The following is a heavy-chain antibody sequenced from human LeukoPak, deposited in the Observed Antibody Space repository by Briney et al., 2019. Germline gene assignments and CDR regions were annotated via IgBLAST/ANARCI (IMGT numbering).Heavy chain of an antibody. CDR1: GFTFGDYA. Sequence: GGSLRLSCTASGFTFGDYAMSWVRQAPGKGLEWVGFIRSKAYGGTTEYAASVKGRFTISRDDSKSIAYLQMNSLKTEDTAVYYCTRASYDSYYYYYMDVWGKGTTVTVSS. V-gene: IGHV3-49*04. CDR2: IRSKAYGGTT. D-gene: IGHD3-3*01. CDR3: TRASYDSYYYYYMDV. J-gene: IGHJ6*03.